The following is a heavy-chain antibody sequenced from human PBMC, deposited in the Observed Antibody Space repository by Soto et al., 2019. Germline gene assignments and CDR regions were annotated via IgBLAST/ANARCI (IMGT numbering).Heavy chain of an antibody. CDR2: ISGSGGST. V-gene: IGHV3-23*01. CDR1: GFTFSSYA. CDR3: AKALATTGVHYYGLDV. D-gene: IGHD5-12*01. Sequence: GGSLRLSCAASGFTFSSYAMSWVRQAPGKGLEWVSAISGSGGSTYYADSVKGRFTISRDNSKNTLYLQINRLRTEDTAVYYCAKALATTGVHYYGLDVWGQGTTVTVSS. J-gene: IGHJ6*02.